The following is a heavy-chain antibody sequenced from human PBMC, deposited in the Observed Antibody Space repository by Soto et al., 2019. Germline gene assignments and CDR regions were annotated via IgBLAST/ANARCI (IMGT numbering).Heavy chain of an antibody. CDR3: APRPRGGSPLDV. V-gene: IGHV4-4*02. Sequence: QVQLQESGPRLVKPSGTLTLTCAVSGGSISSTSRWGWVRQPPGKALEWIGEIHHAGSTNYNPSLKSRVTLSVYKSTSQFSLRLTSVTAADTAVYYCAPRPRGGSPLDVWGQRPRVTVSA. D-gene: IGHD3-16*01. CDR1: GGSISSTSR. J-gene: IGHJ4*02. CDR2: IHHAGST.